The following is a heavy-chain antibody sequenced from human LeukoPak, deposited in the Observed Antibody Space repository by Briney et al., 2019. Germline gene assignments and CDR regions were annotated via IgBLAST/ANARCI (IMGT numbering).Heavy chain of an antibody. V-gene: IGHV1-3*01. J-gene: IGHJ4*02. CDR1: GYTFTSYA. CDR2: INAGNGNT. D-gene: IGHD6-6*01. Sequence: GASVEVSCKASGYTFTSYAMHWVRQAPGQRLEWMGWINAGNGNTKYSQKFQGRVTITRDTSTSTASMELRSLRSEDSAVYYCARVWYSSSSPDYWGQGTLVTVSS. CDR3: ARVWYSSSSPDY.